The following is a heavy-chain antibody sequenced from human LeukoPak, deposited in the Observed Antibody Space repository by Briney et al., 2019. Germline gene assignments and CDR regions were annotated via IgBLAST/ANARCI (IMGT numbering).Heavy chain of an antibody. CDR3: ARLKYYYDSSGYRAEYFQH. D-gene: IGHD3-22*01. J-gene: IGHJ1*01. Sequence: PSETLSLTCTVSGGSISSYYWSWIRQPPGKGLEWIGFIYYSGSTNYNVSLKSLVTMSVDTSKNQFSLKLSSVTAADTAVYYCARLKYYYDSSGYRAEYFQHWGQGTLVTVSS. CDR1: GGSISSYY. CDR2: IYYSGST. V-gene: IGHV4-59*01.